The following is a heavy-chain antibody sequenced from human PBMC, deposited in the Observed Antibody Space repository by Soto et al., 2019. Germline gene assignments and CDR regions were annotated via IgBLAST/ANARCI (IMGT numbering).Heavy chain of an antibody. Sequence: PSETLSLTCTVSGGSISSGGYYWSWMRQHPGKGLEWIGYIYYSGSTYYNPSLKSRVTISEDTSKNQFSLKLSSVTAADTAVYYCARTLRPANWFDPWGQGTLVTVSS. CDR1: GGSISSGGYY. D-gene: IGHD3-16*01. CDR2: IYYSGST. CDR3: ARTLRPANWFDP. V-gene: IGHV4-31*03. J-gene: IGHJ5*02.